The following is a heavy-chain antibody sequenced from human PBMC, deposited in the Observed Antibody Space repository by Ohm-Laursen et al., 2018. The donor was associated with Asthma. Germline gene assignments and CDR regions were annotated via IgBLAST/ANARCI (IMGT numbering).Heavy chain of an antibody. CDR1: GITFSKAW. J-gene: IGHJ4*02. CDR3: TTDGYGSGWSYYFDN. CDR2: IKSNTYGGAT. Sequence: GSLRLSCAASGITFSKAWMSWVRQAPGKGLEWVARIKSNTYGGATDYPASVKGRFTISRDDSKNTLYLQMNNLESEDRAVYYCTTDGYGSGWSYYFDNWGKGTLVTVSS. D-gene: IGHD6-19*01. V-gene: IGHV3-15*01.